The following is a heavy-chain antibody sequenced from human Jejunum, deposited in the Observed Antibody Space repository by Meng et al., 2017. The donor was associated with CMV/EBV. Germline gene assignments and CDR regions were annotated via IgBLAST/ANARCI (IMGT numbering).Heavy chain of an antibody. Sequence: SLKSSCSASGCTFSSHSMSWVRQAPGKGLKWVESITGSGGNTYYADSVKGRFTSSRDNSKNTLYLQMNSLRADDTAVYYCARLSDSWGQGTLVTVSS. CDR3: ARLSDS. V-gene: IGHV3-23*01. D-gene: IGHD2-15*01. CDR2: ITGSGGNT. CDR1: GCTFSSHS. J-gene: IGHJ4*02.